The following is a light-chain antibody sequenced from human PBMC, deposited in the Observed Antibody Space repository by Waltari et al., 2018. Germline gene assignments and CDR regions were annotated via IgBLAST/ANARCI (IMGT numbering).Light chain of an antibody. CDR2: GNS. CDR1: SSNIRAGYD. J-gene: IGLJ3*02. Sequence: QSVLTPPPSVSGAPGQGVTISCPGSSSNIRAGYDHHWSQQLPGTAPTLLIYGNSNRPSGVPDRFSGSKSGTSASLAITGLQAEDEADYYCQSYDSSLSGSRVFGGGTKLTVL. CDR3: QSYDSSLSGSRV. V-gene: IGLV1-40*01.